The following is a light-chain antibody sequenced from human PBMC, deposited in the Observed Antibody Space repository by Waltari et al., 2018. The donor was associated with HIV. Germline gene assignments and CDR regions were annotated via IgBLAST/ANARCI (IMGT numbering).Light chain of an antibody. Sequence: QSPLYQPASASGSPGPSIPIPCSGVSHKLAFYHFVSWYQLRPGKAPQLIIFGVTRRPSEISSRFSGSTSGGTASLTISDLQIEDEADYFCSSFAGTGTPMFGGGTKLTVL. CDR3: SSFAGTGTPM. V-gene: IGLV2-14*01. CDR1: SHKLAFYHF. J-gene: IGLJ3*02. CDR2: GVT.